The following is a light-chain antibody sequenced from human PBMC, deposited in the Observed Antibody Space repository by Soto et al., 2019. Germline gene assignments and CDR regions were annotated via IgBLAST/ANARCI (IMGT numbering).Light chain of an antibody. CDR2: TGS. V-gene: IGKV1-12*01. J-gene: IGKJ4*01. CDR3: QQANSFPLT. Sequence: DIQMTQSPSSVSASVGDRVSITCRASQGISSWLAWYQQKPGRAPKLLIYTGSILQSGVPSRFSGTGSGTYFSLTISSLQPEEFATYYCQQANSFPLTFVGGTKVEIK. CDR1: QGISSW.